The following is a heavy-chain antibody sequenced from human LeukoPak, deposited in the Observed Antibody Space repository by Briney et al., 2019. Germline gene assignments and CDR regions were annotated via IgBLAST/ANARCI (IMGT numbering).Heavy chain of an antibody. V-gene: IGHV3-33*01. D-gene: IGHD1-1*01. Sequence: PGGSLRLSCAASGFTFSSYGMHWVRQAPGKGLEWVAVIWYDGSNKYYAGSVKGRFTISRDNSKNTLYLQMNSLRAEDTAVYYCARDGGTGAFDIWGQGTMVTVSS. CDR1: GFTFSSYG. CDR2: IWYDGSNK. CDR3: ARDGGTGAFDI. J-gene: IGHJ3*02.